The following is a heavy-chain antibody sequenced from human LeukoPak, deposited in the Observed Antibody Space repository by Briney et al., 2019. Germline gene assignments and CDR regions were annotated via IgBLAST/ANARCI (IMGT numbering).Heavy chain of an antibody. J-gene: IGHJ4*02. CDR2: IKGDGSQS. V-gene: IGHV3-7*03. D-gene: IGHD6-19*01. CDR3: ARDASESNTGWYYFDY. CDR1: GFTFTTSW. Sequence: SGGSLRLSCAASGFTFTTSWMNWVRQAPGKGLEWVAMIKGDGSQSYYVDSVRGRFTISRDNAKDSLYLQMNSLRAEDTAVYYCARDASESNTGWYYFDYWGQGALVTVSS.